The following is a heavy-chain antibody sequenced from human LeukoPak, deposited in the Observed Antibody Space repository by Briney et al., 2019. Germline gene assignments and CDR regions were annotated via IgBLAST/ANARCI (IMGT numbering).Heavy chain of an antibody. Sequence: PGGSLRLSCAASGFTFSSYAMSWVRQAPGKGLEWVSAISGSGGSTYYADSVKGRFTISRDNSKNTLYLQMNSLRAEDTAVYYCAKDLYSSSWQMAVGDLVFDYWGQGTLVTVSS. CDR3: AKDLYSSSWQMAVGDLVFDY. V-gene: IGHV3-23*01. CDR1: GFTFSSYA. J-gene: IGHJ4*02. D-gene: IGHD6-13*01. CDR2: ISGSGGST.